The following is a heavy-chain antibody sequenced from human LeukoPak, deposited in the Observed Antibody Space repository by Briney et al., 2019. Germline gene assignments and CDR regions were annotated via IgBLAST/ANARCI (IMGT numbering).Heavy chain of an antibody. CDR1: GFTFSSYA. Sequence: GGSLRLSCAASGFTFSSYAMSWVRQAPGKGLEWVAFIRYDGSNKYYADSVKGRFTISRDNSKNTLYLQMNSLRAEDTAVYYCAGDYGGNSRFDYWGQGTLVTVSS. CDR2: IRYDGSNK. V-gene: IGHV3-30*02. CDR3: AGDYGGNSRFDY. J-gene: IGHJ4*02. D-gene: IGHD4-23*01.